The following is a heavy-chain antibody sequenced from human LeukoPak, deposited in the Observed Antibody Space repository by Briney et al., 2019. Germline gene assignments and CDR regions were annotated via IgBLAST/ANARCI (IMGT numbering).Heavy chain of an antibody. Sequence: GGSLRLTCAASGFTFNSYAMSCVRRAPGGGLEWVSAISGGGGDTYYGDSVKGRFTISRDNSKNTLSLQMSTLRVADTAVYCCAKDLIGNTIPSFDYWGQGTLVTVSS. CDR2: ISGGGGDT. CDR1: GFTFNSYA. D-gene: IGHD4-23*01. V-gene: IGHV3-23*01. J-gene: IGHJ4*02. CDR3: AKDLIGNTIPSFDY.